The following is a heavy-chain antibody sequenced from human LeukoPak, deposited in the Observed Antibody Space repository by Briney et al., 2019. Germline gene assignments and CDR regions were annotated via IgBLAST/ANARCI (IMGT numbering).Heavy chain of an antibody. CDR2: INPNSGGT. V-gene: IGHV1-2*02. D-gene: IGHD6-19*01. CDR1: GYTFTAYY. Sequence: ASVKVSCKASGYTFTAYYMHWVRQAPGQGLEWMGWINPNSGGTNYAQKFQGRVTMTRDTSISTAYMELSRLRSDDTAVYYCARDAAVAGYYYYYYMDVWGKGTTVTISS. J-gene: IGHJ6*03. CDR3: ARDAAVAGYYYYYYMDV.